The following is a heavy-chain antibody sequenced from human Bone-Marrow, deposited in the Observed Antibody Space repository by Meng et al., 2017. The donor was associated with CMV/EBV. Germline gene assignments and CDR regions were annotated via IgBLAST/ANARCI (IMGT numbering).Heavy chain of an antibody. Sequence: FTFTGYYMHWVTQVPGQGLEWMGWINPTGGGTSYAQKFRGRVTMTRDTSISTAYMELSRLRSDDTAVYYCARDGPYDFWSGYYTGDPWGQGTLVTVSS. D-gene: IGHD3-3*01. CDR1: FTFTGYY. V-gene: IGHV1-2*02. CDR3: ARDGPYDFWSGYYTGDP. J-gene: IGHJ5*02. CDR2: INPTGGGT.